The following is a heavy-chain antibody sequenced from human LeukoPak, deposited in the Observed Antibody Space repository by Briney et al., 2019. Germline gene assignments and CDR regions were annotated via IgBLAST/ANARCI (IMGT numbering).Heavy chain of an antibody. CDR2: INPDSGGT. J-gene: IGHJ4*02. CDR3: ARVASAVYSDY. CDR1: GYTFTGYY. V-gene: IGHV1-2*02. Sequence: GASVKVSCKASGYTFTGYYIHWVRQAPGPGLEGMGWINPDSGGTKYAQLFQGRVTMTRDTSISTVYMEWNRLRSDDTAVYYCARVASAVYSDYWGQGTLVTVSS.